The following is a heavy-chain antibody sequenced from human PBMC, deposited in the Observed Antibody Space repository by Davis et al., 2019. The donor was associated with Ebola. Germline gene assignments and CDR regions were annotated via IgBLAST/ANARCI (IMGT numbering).Heavy chain of an antibody. Sequence: PSETLSLTCTVSGGSITASYYYWGWIRQPPGKGLEWIGSIYYSGGSTYYSPSLKSRVTISVDTSKNQFSLKLSSVTAADTAVYYCARDRQAYGDSFDYWGQGTLVTVSS. V-gene: IGHV4-39*02. CDR3: ARDRQAYGDSFDY. CDR1: GGSITASYYY. J-gene: IGHJ4*02. CDR2: IYYSGGST. D-gene: IGHD4-17*01.